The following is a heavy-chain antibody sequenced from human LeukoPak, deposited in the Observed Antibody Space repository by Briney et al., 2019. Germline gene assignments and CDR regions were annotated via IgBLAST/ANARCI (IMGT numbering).Heavy chain of an antibody. CDR1: GFTFSSYE. CDR3: ARSSSDFWSGYYTGNYFDY. CDR2: ISSSGSTI. V-gene: IGHV3-48*03. J-gene: IGHJ4*02. D-gene: IGHD3-3*01. Sequence: GGSLRLSCAASGFTFSSYEMNWVRQAPGKGLEWVSYISSSGSTIYYADSVKGRFTISRDNGKNSLYLQMKSLRAEDTAVYYCARSSSDFWSGYYTGNYFDYWGQGTLVTVSS.